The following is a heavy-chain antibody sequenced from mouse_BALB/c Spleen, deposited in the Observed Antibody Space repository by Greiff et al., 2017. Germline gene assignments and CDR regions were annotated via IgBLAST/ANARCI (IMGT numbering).Heavy chain of an antibody. V-gene: IGHV5-9-4*01. D-gene: IGHD1-1*01. CDR3: ARSYYGSSFYAMDY. CDR1: GFTFSSYA. CDR2: ISSGGSYT. Sequence: VESGGGLVKPGGSLKLSCAASGFTFSSYAMSWVRQSPEKRLEWVAEISSGGSYTYYPDTVTCRFTISRDNAKNTLYLEMSSLRSEDTAMYYCARSYYGSSFYAMDYWGQGTSVTVSS. J-gene: IGHJ4*01.